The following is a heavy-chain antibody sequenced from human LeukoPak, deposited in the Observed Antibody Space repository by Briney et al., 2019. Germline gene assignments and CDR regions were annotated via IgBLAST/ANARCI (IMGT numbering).Heavy chain of an antibody. V-gene: IGHV1-18*01. CDR2: VSAYNGNT. J-gene: IGHJ6*03. CDR1: GYTSTRYI. D-gene: IGHD1-1*01. CDR3: ARAYGDWNDLLVYYYMDV. Sequence: AGVKVSCMACGYTSTRYIISSGRQAPQRGHERIPWVSAYNGNTNYAQKLQGRVTMTTDTSTSPAYMELRSLRSDDTAVYYCARAYGDWNDLLVYYYMDVWGKGTTVTVSS.